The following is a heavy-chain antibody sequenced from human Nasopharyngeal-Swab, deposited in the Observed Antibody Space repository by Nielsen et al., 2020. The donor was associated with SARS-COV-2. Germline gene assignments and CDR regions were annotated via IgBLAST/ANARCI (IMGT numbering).Heavy chain of an antibody. CDR3: ARRILGYPFDY. Sequence: SETLSLTCTVSGGSISSSSYYWGWIRQPPGKGLERIGSIYYSGSTYYNPSLKSRVTISVDTSKNQFSLKLSSVTAADTAVYYCARRILGYPFDYWGQGTLVTVSS. J-gene: IGHJ4*02. V-gene: IGHV4-39*01. D-gene: IGHD3-16*01. CDR1: GGSISSSSYY. CDR2: IYYSGST.